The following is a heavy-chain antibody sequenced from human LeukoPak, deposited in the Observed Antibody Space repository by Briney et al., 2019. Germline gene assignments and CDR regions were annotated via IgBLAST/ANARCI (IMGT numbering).Heavy chain of an antibody. CDR3: ARVDCPFDN. Sequence: SETLSLTCTVSGDSISSGDYYWSWIRQPPGKGLEWIAYIYHTGSTYYNPSLRSRVIISVDTSKNQFSLKLISMTAADMAVYYCARVDCPFDNRGQGTMVTVSS. J-gene: IGHJ3*02. CDR1: GDSISSGDYY. CDR2: IYHTGST. V-gene: IGHV4-30-4*08. D-gene: IGHD2-15*01.